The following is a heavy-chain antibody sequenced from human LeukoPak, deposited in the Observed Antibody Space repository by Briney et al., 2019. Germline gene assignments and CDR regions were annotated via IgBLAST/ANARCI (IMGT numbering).Heavy chain of an antibody. CDR3: ARGGNRGAWYYYYYMDV. Sequence: ASVKVSCKASGYTFTDYYIHWVRQAPGQGLEWMGWINPNSGGTNYAQKFQGRVTMTRDTSISTAYMELSRLRSDDTAVYYCARGGNRGAWYYYYYMDVWGKGTTVTVSS. V-gene: IGHV1-2*02. CDR1: GYTFTDYY. CDR2: INPNSGGT. J-gene: IGHJ6*03. D-gene: IGHD3-10*01.